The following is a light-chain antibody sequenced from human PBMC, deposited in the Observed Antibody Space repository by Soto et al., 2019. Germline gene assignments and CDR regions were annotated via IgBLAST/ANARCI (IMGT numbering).Light chain of an antibody. Sequence: DIVMTQSPDSLAVSLGERAAINCQSSQSVFYISNNKNYLAWYQQKPGQPPKLLIYWASTRESGVPDRFSGSGSGTDFTITISSLQAEDVAVYYCQQYYTTPLTFGGGTKVEIK. CDR2: WAS. V-gene: IGKV4-1*01. CDR1: QSVFYISNNKNY. J-gene: IGKJ4*01. CDR3: QQYYTTPLT.